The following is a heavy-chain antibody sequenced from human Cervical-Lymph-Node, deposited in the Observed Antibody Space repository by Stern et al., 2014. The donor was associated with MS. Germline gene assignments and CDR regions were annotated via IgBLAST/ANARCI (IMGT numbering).Heavy chain of an antibody. J-gene: IGHJ4*02. CDR3: ARPVYYGSGSYYPY. CDR1: GYTFINYF. Sequence: EQLVESGAEVTKPGASVKVSCKASGYTFINYFMHWVRQAPGQGLEWMGMINPSGGGTTYAQSFQGRLTMTRDTSTSTVYMELNSLRSEDTALYYCARPVYYGSGSYYPYWGQGTLVTVSS. D-gene: IGHD3-10*01. V-gene: IGHV1-46*01. CDR2: INPSGGGT.